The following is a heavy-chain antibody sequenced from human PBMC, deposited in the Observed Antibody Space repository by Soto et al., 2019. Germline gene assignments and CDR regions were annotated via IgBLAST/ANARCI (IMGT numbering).Heavy chain of an antibody. CDR1: GFTVSSNY. CDR3: ARVRYSSSWYYYYMDV. D-gene: IGHD6-13*01. J-gene: IGHJ6*03. V-gene: IGHV3-53*04. Sequence: GGSLRLSCAASGFTVSSNYMSWVRQAPGKGLEWVSVIYSGGSTYYADSVKGRFTISRHNSKNTLYLQMNSLRAEDTAVYYCARVRYSSSWYYYYMDVWGKGTTVTVSS. CDR2: IYSGGST.